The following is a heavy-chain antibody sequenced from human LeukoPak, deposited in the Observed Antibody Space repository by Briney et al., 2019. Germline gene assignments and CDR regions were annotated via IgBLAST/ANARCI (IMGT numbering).Heavy chain of an antibody. CDR3: ARGPRNDP. Sequence: EASVKVSCKTSGYPFTTYEFNWVRQAAGQGLEWMGWVHPDTGYADYAQKFQGRVTMTSDTSISTAYMELSSLRSDDTAVYFCARGPRNDPWGQGTLVTVSS. J-gene: IGHJ5*02. D-gene: IGHD1-14*01. V-gene: IGHV1-8*01. CDR1: GYPFTTYE. CDR2: VHPDTGYA.